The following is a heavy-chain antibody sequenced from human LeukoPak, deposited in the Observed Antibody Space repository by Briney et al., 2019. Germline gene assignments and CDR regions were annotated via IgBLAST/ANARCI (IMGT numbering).Heavy chain of an antibody. CDR3: ARGRITMVRGVTRGNWFDP. J-gene: IGHJ5*02. V-gene: IGHV4-34*01. Sequence: PSETLSLTCAVYGGSFSGCYWSWIRQPPGKGLEWIGEINHSGSTNYNPSLKSRVTISVDTSKNQFSLKLSSVTAADTAVYYCARGRITMVRGVTRGNWFDPWGQGTLVTVSS. D-gene: IGHD3-10*01. CDR2: INHSGST. CDR1: GGSFSGCY.